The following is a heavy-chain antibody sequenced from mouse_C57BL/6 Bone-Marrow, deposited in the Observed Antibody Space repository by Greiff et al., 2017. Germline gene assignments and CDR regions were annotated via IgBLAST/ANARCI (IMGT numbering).Heavy chain of an antibody. Sequence: EVQGVESGGGLVKPGGSLKLSCAASGYTFSSYAMSWVRQTPEKRLEWVATISAGGSYTYYPDNVKGRVTISRDNAKNTLYLQMSHLKSEDTAMYYCARELRTYCDYWGQGTILTVSS. D-gene: IGHD1-1*01. CDR3: ARELRTYCDY. V-gene: IGHV5-4*01. CDR2: ISAGGSYT. J-gene: IGHJ2*01. CDR1: GYTFSSYA.